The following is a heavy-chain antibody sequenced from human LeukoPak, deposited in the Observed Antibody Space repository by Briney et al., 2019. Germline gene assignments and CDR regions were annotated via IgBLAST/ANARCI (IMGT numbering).Heavy chain of an antibody. CDR1: GGTFSSYA. J-gene: IGHJ5*02. CDR3: ARVHLGTVGATGGVWFDP. CDR2: IIPIFGTA. V-gene: IGHV1-69*05. Sequence: SVKVSCKASGGTFSSYAISWVRQAPGQGLEWMGRIIPIFGTANYAQKFQGRVTITTDESTSTAYMELSSLRSEDTAVYYCARVHLGTVGATGGVWFDPWGQGTLVTVSS. D-gene: IGHD1-26*01.